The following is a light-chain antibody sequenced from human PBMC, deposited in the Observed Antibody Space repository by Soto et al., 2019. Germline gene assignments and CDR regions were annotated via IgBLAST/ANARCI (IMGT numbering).Light chain of an antibody. V-gene: IGKV3-20*01. CDR3: QQYGSSPFT. CDR2: GAS. CDR1: QSISSSY. J-gene: IGKJ4*01. Sequence: DIVLTQSPGTLSLSPGERATLSCRASQSISSSYLAWFQQKPGQSPRLLIYGASSRPTGIPDRFSGSGSGTDFTLAISRREREDFALYYCQQYGSSPFTFGGGTKVESK.